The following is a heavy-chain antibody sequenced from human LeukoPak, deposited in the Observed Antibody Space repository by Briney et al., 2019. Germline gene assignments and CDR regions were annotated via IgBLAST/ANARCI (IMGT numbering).Heavy chain of an antibody. CDR3: ARTIFGVVIMLFRTGNTFDI. CDR1: GGTFSSYA. Sequence: ASVKVSCKASGGTFSSYAISWVRQAPGQGLERMGRIIPILGIANYAQKFQGRVTITADKSTSTAYMELSSLRSEDTAVYYCARTIFGVVIMLFRTGNTFDIWGQGTMSPSLQ. D-gene: IGHD3-3*01. V-gene: IGHV1-69*04. CDR2: IIPILGIA. J-gene: IGHJ3*02.